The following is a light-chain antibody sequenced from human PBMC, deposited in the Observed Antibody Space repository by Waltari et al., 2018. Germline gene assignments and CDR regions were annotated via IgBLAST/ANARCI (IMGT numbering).Light chain of an antibody. V-gene: IGLV2-14*01. Sequence: QSALTQPASVSGSPGQSITISCTGTSSYVGGYNYVSWYQQHPGKAPNLMIYEVSNRPSGLSNRFSGSKSGNTASLTISGLQAEDEADYYCSSYTTSSTVVFGGGTKLTVL. CDR3: SSYTTSSTVV. CDR2: EVS. J-gene: IGLJ3*02. CDR1: SSYVGGYNY.